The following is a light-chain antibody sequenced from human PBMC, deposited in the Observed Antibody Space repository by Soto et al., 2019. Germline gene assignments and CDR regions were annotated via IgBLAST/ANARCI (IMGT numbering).Light chain of an antibody. V-gene: IGKV3-20*01. CDR1: QSVSSNH. J-gene: IGKJ1*01. Sequence: DIVLTQSPGTLSLAPGERATLSCRASQSVSSNHLAWYQQKPGQSPRLLIYGASNRATGLPDRFSGSGSGTDFTLTISRMEPEDFVVYYCQQYGRTGTFGQGTQVDIK. CDR2: GAS. CDR3: QQYGRTGT.